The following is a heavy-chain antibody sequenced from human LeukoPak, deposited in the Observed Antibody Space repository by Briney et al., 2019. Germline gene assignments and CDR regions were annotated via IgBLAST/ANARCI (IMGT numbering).Heavy chain of an antibody. CDR1: GFTFSTFA. CDR2: IFPSGGEI. J-gene: IGHJ4*02. V-gene: IGHV3-23*01. Sequence: GGSLRLSCAASGFTFSTFAMIWARQPPGKGLEWVSSIFPSGGEIHYADSVRGRFTISRDNSKSLLSLQMNSLRAEDTAIYYCATYRQVLLPFESWGQGTLVTVSS. D-gene: IGHD5-18*01. CDR3: ATYRQVLLPFES.